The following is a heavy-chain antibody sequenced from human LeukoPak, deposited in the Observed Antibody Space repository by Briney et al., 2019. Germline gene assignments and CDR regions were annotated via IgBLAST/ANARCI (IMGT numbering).Heavy chain of an antibody. CDR2: IYYSGST. Sequence: SETLSLTCTVSGGSFSSGSYYWSWIRQPPGKELEWIGYIYYSGSTNYNPSLKSRVTISVDTSKNQFSLKLSSVTAADTAVYYCARIFRFYDSSGYYFPFDYWGQGTLVTVSS. CDR3: ARIFRFYDSSGYYFPFDY. J-gene: IGHJ4*02. V-gene: IGHV4-61*01. D-gene: IGHD3-22*01. CDR1: GGSFSSGSYY.